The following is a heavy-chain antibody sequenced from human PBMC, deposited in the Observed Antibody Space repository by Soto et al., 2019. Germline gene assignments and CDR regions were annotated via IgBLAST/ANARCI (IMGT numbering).Heavy chain of an antibody. CDR3: VRQPGGVATPGDDY. J-gene: IGHJ4*02. CDR2: MNPSSGDS. V-gene: IGHV1-8*01. Sequence: QVQLVQSGAEVKKPGASVKVSCEASGYPFTAFDINWVRQAAGQGLEWMGWMNPSSGDSAFAQRFQDRITMTRTTSISSAYMELSSLTSDDTAVYYCVRQPGGVATPGDDYWGQGTLVTVSS. CDR1: GYPFTAFD. D-gene: IGHD3-16*01.